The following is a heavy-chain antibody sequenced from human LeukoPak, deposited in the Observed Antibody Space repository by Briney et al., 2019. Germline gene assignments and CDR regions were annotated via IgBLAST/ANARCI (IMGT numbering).Heavy chain of an antibody. CDR1: GFTFSSYA. CDR3: ARVPTSGTYYYFDY. Sequence: GGSLRLSCAASGFTFSSYAMAWVRQALGKGLEWVSAIHSAGRSTYYPDSLKGRVTISRDNSKNTLYLQMKSLRPEDTAVYYCARVPTSGTYYYFDYWGRGTLVTVSS. V-gene: IGHV3-23*01. J-gene: IGHJ4*02. CDR2: IHSAGRST. D-gene: IGHD2-8*01.